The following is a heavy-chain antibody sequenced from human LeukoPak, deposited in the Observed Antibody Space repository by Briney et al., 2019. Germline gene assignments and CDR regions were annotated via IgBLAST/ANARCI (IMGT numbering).Heavy chain of an antibody. J-gene: IGHJ5*02. D-gene: IGHD1-20*01. CDR3: ARGIPANWRSRGWFDP. V-gene: IGHV1-8*01. Sequence: ASVKVSCKASGYTFTSYDINWVRQATGQGLEWMGWMNPNSGDTGYARKFQGRVTMTRNTSISTAYMELSSLRSEDTAVYYCARGIPANWRSRGWFDPWGQGTLVTVPS. CDR2: MNPNSGDT. CDR1: GYTFTSYD.